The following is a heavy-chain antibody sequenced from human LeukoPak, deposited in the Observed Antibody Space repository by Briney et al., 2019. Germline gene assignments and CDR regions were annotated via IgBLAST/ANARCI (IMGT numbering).Heavy chain of an antibody. CDR3: ARVKNDPPRFGGSSGPHDY. CDR2: INHSGST. V-gene: IGHV4-34*01. Sequence: SETLSLTCAVYGGSFSGYYWSWIRQPPGKGLEWIGEINHSGSTNYNPSLKSRVTISVDTSKNQFSLKLSSVTAADTAVYYCARVKNDPPRFGGSSGPHDYWAQGTRVTVPS. D-gene: IGHD3-22*01. CDR1: GGSFSGYY. J-gene: IGHJ4*02.